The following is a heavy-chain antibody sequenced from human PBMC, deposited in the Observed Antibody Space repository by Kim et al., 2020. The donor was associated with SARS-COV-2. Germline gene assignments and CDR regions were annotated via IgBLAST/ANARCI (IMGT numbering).Heavy chain of an antibody. D-gene: IGHD6-19*01. V-gene: IGHV3-30*01. CDR3: ARDPYTAGWYGSYFDY. Sequence: DSRTGPFTISRDNAKNTLYRQMNSLRTEDTSVYYCARDPYTAGWYGSYFDYWGQGTLVIVS. J-gene: IGHJ4*02.